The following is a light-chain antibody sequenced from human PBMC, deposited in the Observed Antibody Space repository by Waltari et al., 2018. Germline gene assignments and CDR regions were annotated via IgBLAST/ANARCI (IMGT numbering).Light chain of an antibody. CDR3: QHGVSASIT. Sequence: EIVLTPSPGTLSLSPGGRATLSCRASQSIRSTYLAWYQQKPGQAPRLLIYGASSRARGIPDRFGGGGSGTDFTLTSSRLAAEDFAVYYCQHGVSASITRGQGKRLEIK. CDR1: QSIRSTY. V-gene: IGKV3-20*01. J-gene: IGKJ5*01. CDR2: GAS.